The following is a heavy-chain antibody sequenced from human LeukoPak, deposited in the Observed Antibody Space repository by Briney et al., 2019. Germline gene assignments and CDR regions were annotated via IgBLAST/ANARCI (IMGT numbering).Heavy chain of an antibody. CDR2: INWNGGST. CDR1: GFTFDDYG. V-gene: IGHV3-20*04. D-gene: IGHD1-26*01. CDR3: ARDQVGAAGYYFDY. J-gene: IGHJ4*02. Sequence: GGSLKLSCAASGFTFDDYGMSWVRQAPGKGLEWVSGINWNGGSTGYADSVKGRFTISRDNAKNSLYLQMNSLRAEDSALYYCARDQVGAAGYYFDYWGQGTLVTVSS.